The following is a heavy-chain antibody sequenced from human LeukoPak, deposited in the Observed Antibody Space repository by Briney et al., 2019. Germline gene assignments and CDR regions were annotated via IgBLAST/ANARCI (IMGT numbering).Heavy chain of an antibody. J-gene: IGHJ4*02. CDR3: ARLASSGLDY. V-gene: IGHV3-69-1*01. Sequence: PGGSLRLSCAASGFTLSNAWTSWVRQAPGKGLEWVSSISSSSYIYYADSVKGRLTISRDNAKNSLYLQMNSLRAEDTAVYYCARLASSGLDYWGQGTLVTVSS. CDR2: ISSSSYI. D-gene: IGHD6-19*01. CDR1: GFTLSNAW.